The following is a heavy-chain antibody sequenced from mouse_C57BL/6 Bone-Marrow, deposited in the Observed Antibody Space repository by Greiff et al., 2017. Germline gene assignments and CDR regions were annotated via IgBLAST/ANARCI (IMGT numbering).Heavy chain of an antibody. CDR2: LDPENGDT. J-gene: IGHJ2*01. D-gene: IGHD2-3*01. CDR1: GFNIKDDY. CDR3: THDGYYGDY. V-gene: IGHV14-4*01. Sequence: VQLQQSGAELVRPGASVKLSCTASGFNIKDDYMHWVKQRPEQGLEWIGWLDPENGDTEYASKFQGKATITADTSSNTAYLQLSSLTSEDTAVYYCTHDGYYGDYLGQGTTLTVSS.